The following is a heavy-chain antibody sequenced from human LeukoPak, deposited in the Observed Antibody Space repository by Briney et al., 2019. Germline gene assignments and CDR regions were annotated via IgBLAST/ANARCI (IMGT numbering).Heavy chain of an antibody. V-gene: IGHV4-59*13. D-gene: IGHD5-18*01. CDR2: ISYSGNT. Sequence: PSETLSLNCTVSGDSINNYYWSWIRQPPGRNLEWIGYISYSGNTNNSPFFKSRVTMSIGTSENLFSLKLTSVTAADTAVYYCARGGYSDSYGPYYFDSWGQGTLVTVPS. CDR3: ARGGYSDSYGPYYFDS. CDR1: GDSINNYY. J-gene: IGHJ4*02.